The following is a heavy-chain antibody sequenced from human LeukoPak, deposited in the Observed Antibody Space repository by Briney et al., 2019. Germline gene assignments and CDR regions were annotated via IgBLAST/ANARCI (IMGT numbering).Heavy chain of an antibody. Sequence: ASVKVSCKASGYTFTGYYMHWVRQAPGQGLEWMGWINPNSGGTNYAQKFQGRVTMTRDTSISTAYMEVSRLRSDDTAVYYCARDYYDSSGYSRFDPWGQGTLVTVSS. D-gene: IGHD3-22*01. J-gene: IGHJ5*02. CDR2: INPNSGGT. CDR3: ARDYYDSSGYSRFDP. CDR1: GYTFTGYY. V-gene: IGHV1-2*02.